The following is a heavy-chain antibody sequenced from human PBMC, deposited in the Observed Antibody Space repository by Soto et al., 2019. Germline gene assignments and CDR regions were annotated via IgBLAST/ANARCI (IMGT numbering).Heavy chain of an antibody. CDR3: ARDRLAGYGSFGYYYYGMNV. CDR1: GGTFSSYA. CDR2: IIPIFGTA. Sequence: QVKLVQSGAEVKKPRSSVKVSCKASGGTFSSYAISWVRQAPGQGLEWMGGIIPIFGTANYAQKFQGRGTIPAGESTRTAYMELRSLRSEDTAVYYCARDRLAGYGSFGYYYYGMNVWGQGTTVTVSS. V-gene: IGHV1-69*01. D-gene: IGHD3-10*01. J-gene: IGHJ6*02.